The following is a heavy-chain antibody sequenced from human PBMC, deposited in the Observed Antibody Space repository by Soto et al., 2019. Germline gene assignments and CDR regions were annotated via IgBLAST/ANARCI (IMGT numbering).Heavy chain of an antibody. CDR1: GFPFSSST. CDR3: ARSLFLASVDTEPFDS. J-gene: IGHJ4*02. Sequence: GSLDLSWGAPGFPFSSSTMSWVLQPPGKGLERAVSISGGGSDTFYADSVKGRFSISRDNSRNTLYLHMNSLRAEDTPVHYRARSLFLASVDTEPFDSCGRVTLVVVCS. V-gene: IGHV3-23*01. CDR2: ISGGGSDT. D-gene: IGHD6-13*01.